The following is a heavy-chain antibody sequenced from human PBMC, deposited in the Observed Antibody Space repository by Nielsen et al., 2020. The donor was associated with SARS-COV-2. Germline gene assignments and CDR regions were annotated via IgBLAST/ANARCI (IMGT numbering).Heavy chain of an antibody. CDR2: IDPSDSYV. CDR1: GYSFTSHW. CDR3: ARYASEYYYYYYMDV. Sequence: GESLKISWKGSGYSFTSHWITWVRQMPGKGLEWMGRIDPSDSYVDYSPSFQGHVAISADKSISTAYLQWSSLKASDTAMYYCARYASEYYYYYYMDVWGTGTTVTVPS. D-gene: IGHD2-2*01. J-gene: IGHJ6*03. V-gene: IGHV5-10-1*01.